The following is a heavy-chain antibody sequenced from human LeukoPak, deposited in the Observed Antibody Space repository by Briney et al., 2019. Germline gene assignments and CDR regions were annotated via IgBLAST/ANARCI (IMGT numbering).Heavy chain of an antibody. V-gene: IGHV4-61*01. CDR1: GGSVSSGSSY. J-gene: IGHJ4*02. CDR2: IYYSGST. D-gene: IGHD1-1*01. CDR3: ARDLSGTTTFDY. Sequence: SETLSLTCTVSGGSVSSGSSYWSWIRQPPGKGLEWIGYIYYSGSTNYNPSLKSRVTISVDTSKNQFSLRLSSVTAADTAVYYCARDLSGTTTFDYWGQGTLVTVSS.